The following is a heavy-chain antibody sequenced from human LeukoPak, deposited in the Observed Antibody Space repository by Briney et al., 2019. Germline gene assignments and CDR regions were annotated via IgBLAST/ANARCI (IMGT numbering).Heavy chain of an antibody. CDR3: ASPYCSSTSCSLDAFDI. CDR1: GYTFTGYY. D-gene: IGHD2-2*01. J-gene: IGHJ3*02. V-gene: IGHV1-2*02. CDR2: TNPNSGGT. Sequence: GASVKVSCKASGYTFTGYYMHWVRQAPGQGLEWMGWTNPNSGGTNYAQKFQGRVTMTRDTSISTAYMELSRLRSDDTAVYYCASPYCSSTSCSLDAFDIWGQGTMVTVSS.